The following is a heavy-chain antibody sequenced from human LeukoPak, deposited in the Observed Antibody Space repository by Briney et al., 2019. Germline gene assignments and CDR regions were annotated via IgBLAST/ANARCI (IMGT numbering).Heavy chain of an antibody. D-gene: IGHD6-13*01. CDR2: ISSRSTYI. CDR3: ARNRYGSSLDAFDI. V-gene: IGHV3-21*01. J-gene: IGHJ3*02. Sequence: GGSLRLSCAASGFTFSSYSMNWVRQAPGKGLEWVSSISSRSTYIYYADSVKGRFTISRDNAKNSLHLQMNSLRAEDTAVYYCARNRYGSSLDAFDIWGQGTVVTVSS. CDR1: GFTFSSYS.